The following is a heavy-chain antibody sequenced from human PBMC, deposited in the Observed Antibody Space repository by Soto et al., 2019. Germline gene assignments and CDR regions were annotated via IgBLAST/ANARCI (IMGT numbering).Heavy chain of an antibody. CDR3: AREPVSDSSSLFFDY. CDR2: IWYDGSNK. J-gene: IGHJ4*02. CDR1: GFTFSSYG. V-gene: IGHV3-33*01. D-gene: IGHD6-13*01. Sequence: QVQLVESGGGVVQPGRSLRLSCAASGFTFSSYGMHWVRQAPGKGLEWVAVIWYDGSNKYYADSVKGRFTISRDNSKNALYMQMNSLRSEDTAVYYCAREPVSDSSSLFFDYWGQGTLVTVSS.